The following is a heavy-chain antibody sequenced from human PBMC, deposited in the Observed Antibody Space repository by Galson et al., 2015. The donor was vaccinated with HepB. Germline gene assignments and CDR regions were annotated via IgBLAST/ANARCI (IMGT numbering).Heavy chain of an antibody. CDR2: ISGSGGST. J-gene: IGHJ4*02. CDR3: AKDLNVWYYGSGSYEEGFLPDDY. D-gene: IGHD3-10*01. V-gene: IGHV3-23*01. Sequence: SLRLSCAASGFTFSSYAMSWVRQAPGKGLEWVSAISGSGGSTYYADSVKGRFTISRDNSKNTLYLQRNSLRAEDTAVYYCAKDLNVWYYGSGSYEEGFLPDDYWGQGTLVTVSS. CDR1: GFTFSSYA.